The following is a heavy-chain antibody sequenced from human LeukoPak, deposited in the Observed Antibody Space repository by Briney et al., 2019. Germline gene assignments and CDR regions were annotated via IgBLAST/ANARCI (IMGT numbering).Heavy chain of an antibody. CDR3: ARPTTVTTHYFQH. CDR2: INHSGST. D-gene: IGHD4-17*01. V-gene: IGHV4-34*01. CDR1: GGSFSGYY. Sequence: SETLSLTCAVYGGSFSGYYWTWIRQPPGKGLEWIGEINHSGSTNYNPSLKSRVTISVDTSKNQFSLKLSSVTAADTAVYYCARPTTVTTHYFQHWGQGTLVTVSS. J-gene: IGHJ1*01.